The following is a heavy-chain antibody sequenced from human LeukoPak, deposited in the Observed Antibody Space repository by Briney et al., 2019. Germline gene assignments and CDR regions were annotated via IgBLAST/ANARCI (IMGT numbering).Heavy chain of an antibody. J-gene: IGHJ3*02. V-gene: IGHV4-30-2*01. Sequence: SQTLSLTCTVSGGSISSGGYYWSWIRQPPGKGLEWIGYIYHSGSTYYNPSLKSRVTISVDRSKNQFSLKLSSVTAADTAVYYCARAVVSTNDAFDIWGQGTMVTVSS. CDR1: GGSISSGGYY. D-gene: IGHD4-23*01. CDR2: IYHSGST. CDR3: ARAVVSTNDAFDI.